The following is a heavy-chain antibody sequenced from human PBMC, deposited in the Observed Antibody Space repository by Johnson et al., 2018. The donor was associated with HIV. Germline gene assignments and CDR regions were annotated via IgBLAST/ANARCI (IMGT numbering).Heavy chain of an antibody. Sequence: MQLVESGGGVVRPGGSLRLSCAASGFTFDDYGMSWVRQVPGKGLEWVSGINSDGSSTSYADSVKGRLTISRDNAKNTLYLQMNSLRAEDTAVYYCAKGLLIAAAHDAFDIWGQGTMVTVSS. CDR1: GFTFDDYG. V-gene: IGHV3-20*04. D-gene: IGHD6-13*01. CDR3: AKGLLIAAAHDAFDI. J-gene: IGHJ3*02. CDR2: INSDGSST.